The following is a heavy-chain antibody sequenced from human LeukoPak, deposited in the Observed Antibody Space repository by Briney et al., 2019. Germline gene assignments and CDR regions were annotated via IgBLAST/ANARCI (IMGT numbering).Heavy chain of an antibody. CDR3: ARENGYDRDRELTL. CDR2: IIPIFGTA. CDR1: GGTFSSYT. V-gene: IGHV1-69*01. Sequence: GASVKLSCKGSGGTFSSYTINWVRQAPGQGLEWMGGIIPIFGTANYAQKFQGRVTITADESTSTAYMELSSQRSEDTAVYCCARENGYDRDRELTLWGQGTLVTVSS. J-gene: IGHJ4*02. D-gene: IGHD5-12*01.